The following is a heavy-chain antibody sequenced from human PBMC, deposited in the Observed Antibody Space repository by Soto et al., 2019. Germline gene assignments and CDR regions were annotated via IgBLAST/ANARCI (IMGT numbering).Heavy chain of an antibody. J-gene: IGHJ6*02. D-gene: IGHD3-3*01. CDR2: INPSGGST. V-gene: IGHV1-46*01. CDR1: GYTFTSYY. Sequence: GASVKVSCKASGYTFTSYYMHWVRQAPGQGLEWMGIINPSGGSTSYAQKFQGRVTMTRDTSTSTVYMELSSLRSEDTAVYYCARSVLRFLEWLLAHNYGMDVWGQGTTVTVSS. CDR3: ARSVLRFLEWLLAHNYGMDV.